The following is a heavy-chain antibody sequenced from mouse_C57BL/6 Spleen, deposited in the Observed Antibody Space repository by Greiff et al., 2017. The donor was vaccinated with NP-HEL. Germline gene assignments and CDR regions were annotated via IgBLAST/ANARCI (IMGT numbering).Heavy chain of an antibody. CDR3: ARSRGRGGFDY. D-gene: IGHD1-1*01. V-gene: IGHV1-26*01. Sequence: VQLQQSGPELVKPGASVKISCKASGYTFTDYYMNWVKQSHGKSLEWIGDINPNNGGTSYNQKFKGKATLTVDKSSSTAYMELRSLTSEDSAVYYCARSRGRGGFDYWGQGTTLTVSS. CDR2: INPNNGGT. J-gene: IGHJ2*01. CDR1: GYTFTDYY.